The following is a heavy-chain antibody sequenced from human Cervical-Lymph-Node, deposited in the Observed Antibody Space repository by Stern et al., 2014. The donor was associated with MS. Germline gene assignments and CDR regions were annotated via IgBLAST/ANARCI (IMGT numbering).Heavy chain of an antibody. V-gene: IGHV3-74*01. D-gene: IGHD1-26*01. CDR3: ARDADSGGYSWFDP. J-gene: IGHJ5*02. CDR1: GFTFTNYC. CDR2: INSDGSSI. Sequence: QLVQSGGGLVQPGGSLRLSCEGFGFTFTNYCMHWVRQDPGQGLVWVSRINSDGSSIRYADFVQGRFTISRDNAKNTLYLQMNSLRVEDTAVYYCARDADSGGYSWFDPWGQGTLVTVSS.